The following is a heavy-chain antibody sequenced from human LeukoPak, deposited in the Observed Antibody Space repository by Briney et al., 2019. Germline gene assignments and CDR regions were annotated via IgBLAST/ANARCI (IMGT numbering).Heavy chain of an antibody. D-gene: IGHD2/OR15-2a*01. CDR2: IRSKAYGGTT. CDR1: GFTFGDYA. CDR3: TREGNRPY. V-gene: IGHV3-49*04. Sequence: GGSLRLSCTASGFTFGDYAMSWVRQAPGKGLEWVGFIRSKAYGGTTEYAASVKGRFTISRDDSNSIAYLQMNSLKTEATAVYYCTREGNRPYWGQETLVTVSS. J-gene: IGHJ4*02.